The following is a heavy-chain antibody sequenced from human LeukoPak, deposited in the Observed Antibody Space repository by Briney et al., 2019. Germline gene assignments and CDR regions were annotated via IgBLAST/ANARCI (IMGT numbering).Heavy chain of an antibody. Sequence: SETLSLTCTVSGDSITSDHYWTWIRQPPGKGLEWISYIYHSGNTYYNPSLRSRVTMSVATSKNQFSLELKSVTAADTAVYHCCRVACDSGFCNVDYWGQGTLVPVTS. CDR2: IYHSGNT. V-gene: IGHV4-30-4*08. CDR1: GDSITSDHY. CDR3: CRVACDSGFCNVDY. D-gene: IGHD3-22*01. J-gene: IGHJ4*02.